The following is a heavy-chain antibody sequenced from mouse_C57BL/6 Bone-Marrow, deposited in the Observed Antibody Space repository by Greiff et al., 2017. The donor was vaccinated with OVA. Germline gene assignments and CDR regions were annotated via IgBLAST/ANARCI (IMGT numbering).Heavy chain of an antibody. D-gene: IGHD1-1*01. V-gene: IGHV1-61*01. CDR2: IYPSASET. CDR1: GYTFTSYW. J-gene: IGHJ2*01. Sequence: QVQLQQSGAELVRPGSSVKLSCKASGYTFTSYWMDWVKQRPGQGLDWIGNIYPSASETHYNQKFKDKATLTVDKSSSTAYMQRSSLTSEDSAVYYCARPVYYGSSYDYWGQGTTLTVSS. CDR3: ARPVYYGSSYDY.